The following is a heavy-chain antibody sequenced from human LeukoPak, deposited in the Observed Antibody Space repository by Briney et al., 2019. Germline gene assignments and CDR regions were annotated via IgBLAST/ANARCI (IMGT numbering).Heavy chain of an antibody. CDR3: ARHYYGSGSYYSYYFDY. CDR2: IYYSGST. CDR1: GGSISSYY. J-gene: IGHJ4*02. Sequence: SETLSLTCTVSGGSISSYYWSWIRQPPGKGLEWIGYIYYSGSTNYNPPLKSRVTISVDTSKNQFSLKLSSVIAADTAVYYCARHYYGSGSYYSYYFDYWGQGTLVTVSS. V-gene: IGHV4-59*08. D-gene: IGHD3-10*01.